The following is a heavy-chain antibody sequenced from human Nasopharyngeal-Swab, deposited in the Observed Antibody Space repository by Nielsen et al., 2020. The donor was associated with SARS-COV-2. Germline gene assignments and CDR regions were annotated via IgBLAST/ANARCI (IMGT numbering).Heavy chain of an antibody. CDR2: IKQDGSKK. D-gene: IGHD3-9*01. CDR1: GFTFSSYW. CDR3: ASTKYDIN. J-gene: IGHJ1*01. V-gene: IGHV3-7*01. Sequence: GESLKISCAASGFTFSSYWVHWVRQAPGKGLEWVANIKQDGSKKYYVDSVKGRFTISRDNAKNSLYLQMNSLRDEDTAVYYCASTKYDINWGQGTLVTVSS.